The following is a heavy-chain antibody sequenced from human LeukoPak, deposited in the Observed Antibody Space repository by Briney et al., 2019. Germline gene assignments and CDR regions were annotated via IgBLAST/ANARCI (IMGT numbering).Heavy chain of an antibody. CDR2: IYTSGST. V-gene: IGHV4-4*07. Sequence: SETLSLTCTVSGGSISSYYWSWIRQPAGKGLEWIGRIYTSGSTNYNPSLKSRVTISVDTSKNQFSLKLRSVTAADTAVYYCARGEITMVRGVPSLGYRGQGTLVTVSS. CDR3: ARGEITMVRGVPSLGY. J-gene: IGHJ4*02. CDR1: GGSISSYY. D-gene: IGHD3-10*01.